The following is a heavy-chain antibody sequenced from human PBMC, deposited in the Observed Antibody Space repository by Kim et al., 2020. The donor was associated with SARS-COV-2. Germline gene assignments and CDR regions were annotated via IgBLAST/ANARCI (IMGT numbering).Heavy chain of an antibody. Sequence: QRLEWMGWINAGNGDTKHSQKYQGRVTVTRDTSATTAYMELSSLRSEDTAVYYCARDRYTGNYFHYFDYWGQGTLVTVSS. J-gene: IGHJ4*02. D-gene: IGHD1-26*01. CDR3: ARDRYTGNYFHYFDY. CDR2: INAGNGDT. V-gene: IGHV1-3*01.